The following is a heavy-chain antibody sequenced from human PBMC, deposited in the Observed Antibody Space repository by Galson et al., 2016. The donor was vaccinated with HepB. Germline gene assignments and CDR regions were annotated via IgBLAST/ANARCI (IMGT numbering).Heavy chain of an antibody. CDR3: ARGPDEGGWYFDY. J-gene: IGHJ4*02. D-gene: IGHD6-19*01. CDR1: GGSFSGYF. V-gene: IGHV4-34*01. Sequence: ETLSLTCAVYGGSFSGYFWSWVRQSPGKGLEWIGEIKHSGFTNYNPSLKSRITISVDTSKSQFSLNVSSVTTADTAVYFCARGPDEGGWYFDYWGQGTLVTVSS. CDR2: IKHSGFT.